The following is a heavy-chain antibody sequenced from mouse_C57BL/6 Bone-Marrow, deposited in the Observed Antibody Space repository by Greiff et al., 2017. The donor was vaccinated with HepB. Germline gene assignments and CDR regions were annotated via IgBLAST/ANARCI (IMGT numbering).Heavy chain of an antibody. CDR2: IYPRDGST. CDR3: ARSGWLREGLDY. J-gene: IGHJ2*01. D-gene: IGHD2-2*01. V-gene: IGHV1-78*01. Sequence: WMKQRPEQGLEWIGYIYPRDGSTKYNEKFKGKATLTADKSSSTAYMQLNSLTSEDSAVYFCARSGWLREGLDYWGQGTTLTVSS.